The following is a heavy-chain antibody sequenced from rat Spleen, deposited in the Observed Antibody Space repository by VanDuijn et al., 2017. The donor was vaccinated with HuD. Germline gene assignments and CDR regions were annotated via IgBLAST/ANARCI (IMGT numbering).Heavy chain of an antibody. V-gene: IGHV2-4*01. CDR1: GFSLTNYG. Sequence: QVQMKETGPGLVQPSQTLSLTCTVSGFSLTNYGVSWVRQPPGKGLEWIGAIWSGGSTDYNSALKSRLSITRDTSKNQVFLKMNSLQTDDTGTYYCVRDRYFFEYWDQGVMVTVSS. CDR3: VRDRYFFEY. J-gene: IGHJ2*01. CDR2: IWSGGST.